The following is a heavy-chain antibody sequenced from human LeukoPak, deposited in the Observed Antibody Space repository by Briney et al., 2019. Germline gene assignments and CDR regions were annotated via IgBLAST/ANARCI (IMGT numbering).Heavy chain of an antibody. V-gene: IGHV4-30-4*01. CDR3: AREMQSGYFVQNWIDP. Sequence: PSETLSLTCTVSGGSISRGDYYWSWIRQPPGKGLEWIGYIYYSGNPYYNPSLKSRVTISVDTSKNQISLELSSVTAADTAVYCCAREMQSGYFVQNWIDPWGQGTLVTVSS. CDR2: IYYSGNP. J-gene: IGHJ5*02. CDR1: GGSISRGDYY. D-gene: IGHD3-3*01.